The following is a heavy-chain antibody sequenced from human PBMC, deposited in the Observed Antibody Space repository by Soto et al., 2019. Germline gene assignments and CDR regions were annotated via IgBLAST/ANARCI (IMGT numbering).Heavy chain of an antibody. CDR1: GGSFSGYY. D-gene: IGHD1-26*01. CDR2: INHSGST. V-gene: IGHV4-34*01. Sequence: SETLSLTCAVYGGSFSGYYWSWIRQPPGKGLEWIGEINHSGSTNYNPSLKSRVTISVDTSKNQFSLKLSSVTAADTAVYYCARGGEVGATRFDPWGQGTLVTVAS. J-gene: IGHJ5*02. CDR3: ARGGEVGATRFDP.